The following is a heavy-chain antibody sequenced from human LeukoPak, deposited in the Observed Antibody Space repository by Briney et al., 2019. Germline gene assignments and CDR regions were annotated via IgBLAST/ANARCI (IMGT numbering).Heavy chain of an antibody. CDR1: GFNFANHA. D-gene: IGHD1-26*01. J-gene: IGHJ3*02. V-gene: IGHV3-23*01. CDR3: AKAQVGAILHAFDI. Sequence: GGSLRLSCAASGFNFANHAMSWVRQTPGKGLEWVSAISGGGDITYYADSVTGRFTISRDNSKDTLFLQMHSLRPGDTAVYYCAKAQVGAILHAFDIWGQGTMVTVSS. CDR2: ISGGGDIT.